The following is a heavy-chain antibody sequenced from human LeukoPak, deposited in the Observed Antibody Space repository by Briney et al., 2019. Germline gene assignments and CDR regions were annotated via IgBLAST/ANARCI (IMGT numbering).Heavy chain of an antibody. CDR3: ARDFAAPIYFDY. CDR2: ISSSSSYI. J-gene: IGHJ4*02. Sequence: GGSLRLSCSASGFTFSSYSMNWVRQAPGKGLEWVSYISSSSSYIYYADSVKGRFTISRDNAKNLLYLQMNNLRAEDTAAYHCARDFAAPIYFDYWGQGTLVTVSS. CDR1: GFTFSSYS. V-gene: IGHV3-21*01. D-gene: IGHD6-13*01.